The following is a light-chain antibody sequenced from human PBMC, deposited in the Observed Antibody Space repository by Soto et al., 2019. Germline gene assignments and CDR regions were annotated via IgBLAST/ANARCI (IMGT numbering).Light chain of an antibody. CDR3: CSFAGSYTFV. Sequence: QSALTQPRSVSGSPGQSVTISCSGTSSDVGGYNHVSWYQHHPGKAPKFMLYDVSKRPSGVPDRFSGSKSGNTASLTISGLQAEDEADYYCCSFAGSYTFVFGTGTQGHRP. J-gene: IGLJ1*01. CDR2: DVS. CDR1: SSDVGGYNH. V-gene: IGLV2-11*01.